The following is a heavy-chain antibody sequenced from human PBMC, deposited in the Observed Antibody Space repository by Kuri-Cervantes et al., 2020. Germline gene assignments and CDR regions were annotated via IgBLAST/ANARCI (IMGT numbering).Heavy chain of an antibody. Sequence: GESLKFSCAASGFPLSNAWMSWVRQAPGKGLEWVGRIKSKTDGGTTDYAAPVKGRFTISRDNAKNSLYLQMNSLRAEDTAVYYCAREKLRYVDWFRLFDYWGQGTLVTVSS. CDR1: GFPLSNAW. J-gene: IGHJ4*02. V-gene: IGHV3-15*01. D-gene: IGHD3-9*01. CDR2: IKSKTDGGTT. CDR3: AREKLRYVDWFRLFDY.